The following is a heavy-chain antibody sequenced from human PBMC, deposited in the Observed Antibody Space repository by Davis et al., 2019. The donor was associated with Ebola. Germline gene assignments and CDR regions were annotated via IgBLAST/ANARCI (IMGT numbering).Heavy chain of an antibody. CDR1: GYTFTNNY. CDR2: INPSGGGAT. D-gene: IGHD6-19*01. Sequence: ASVKVSCKASGYTFTNNYLHWVRQAPGQGLEWMGIINPSGGGATTYAQKFQGRVTMTRNTSISTAYMELSSLRSEDTAVYYCARESSSGWYFDYWGQGTLVTVSS. J-gene: IGHJ4*02. CDR3: ARESSSGWYFDY. V-gene: IGHV1-46*01.